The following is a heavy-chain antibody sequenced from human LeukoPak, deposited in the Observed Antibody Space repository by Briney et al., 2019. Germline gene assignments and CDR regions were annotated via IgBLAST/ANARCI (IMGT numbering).Heavy chain of an antibody. CDR2: ITGSGGST. CDR3: AKNLLGSESFSWHFDL. D-gene: IGHD1-26*01. V-gene: IGHV3-23*01. Sequence: GGSLRLSCAASGFRFSNYGMSWVRQAPGKRLAWVSSITGSGGSTRVDSVKDRFTISRDNSKNTLYLQMNSLRADDTAVYFCAKNLLGSESFSWHFDLWGRGTLVTVSS. CDR1: GFRFSNYG. J-gene: IGHJ2*01.